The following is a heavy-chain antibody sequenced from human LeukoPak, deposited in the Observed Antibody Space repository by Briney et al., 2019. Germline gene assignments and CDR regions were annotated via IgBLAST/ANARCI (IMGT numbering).Heavy chain of an antibody. J-gene: IGHJ3*02. CDR1: GFTFSSYA. CDR3: ARATKISRGNRGRDAFDI. V-gene: IGHV3-21*01. Sequence: PGGSLRLSCAASGFTFSSYAMSWVRQAPGKGLEWVSSISSSSSSYIYYADSVKGRFTISRDNAKNSLYLQMNSLRAEDTAVYYCARATKISRGNRGRDAFDIWGQGTMVTVSS. CDR2: ISSSSSSYI. D-gene: IGHD3-10*01.